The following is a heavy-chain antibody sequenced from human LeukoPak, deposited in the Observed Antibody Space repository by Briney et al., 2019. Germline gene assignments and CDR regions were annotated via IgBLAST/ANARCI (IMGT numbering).Heavy chain of an antibody. V-gene: IGHV4-59*01. CDR3: ARGDILTGYYY. CDR1: GGSISSYY. D-gene: IGHD3-9*01. CDR2: IYCSGST. J-gene: IGHJ4*02. Sequence: SETLSLTCTVSGGSISSYYWSWIRQPPGKGLEWIGYIYCSGSTNYNPSLKSRVTISVDTSKNQFSLKLSSVTAADTAVYYCARGDILTGYYYWGQGTLVTVSS.